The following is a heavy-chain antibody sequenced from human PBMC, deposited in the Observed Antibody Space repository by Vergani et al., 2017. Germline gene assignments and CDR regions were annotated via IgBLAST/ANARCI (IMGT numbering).Heavy chain of an antibody. CDR1: VSTFSNYY. Sequence: QVQVVQSGAEVKKSGASVKVSCKTSVSTFSNYYMHWVRQAPGQGLEWMGIINPSGGHTNYAQKFQGRVTMTRDTSMSTVYMELSSLRSEDTAIYYCARGDYGILAGYRYWGQGTLVTVSA. CDR3: ARGDYGILAGYRY. D-gene: IGHD3-9*01. J-gene: IGHJ4*02. CDR2: INPSGGHT. V-gene: IGHV1-46*03.